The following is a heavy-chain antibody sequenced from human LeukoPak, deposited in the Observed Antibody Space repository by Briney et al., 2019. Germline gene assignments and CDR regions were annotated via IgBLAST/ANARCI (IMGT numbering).Heavy chain of an antibody. CDR2: IHPDGSIT. V-gene: IGHV3-74*03. J-gene: IGHJ5*02. D-gene: IGHD5-12*01. Sequence: GGSLRLSCVGSGFTISNYWMHWVRQAPETGLVWVSRIHPDGSITTYADSVKGRFTISRDNAKNTLYLQMNSLRAEDTAVYYCAPQQTYSPYNWFDPWGQGTLVTVSS. CDR3: APQQTYSPYNWFDP. CDR1: GFTISNYW.